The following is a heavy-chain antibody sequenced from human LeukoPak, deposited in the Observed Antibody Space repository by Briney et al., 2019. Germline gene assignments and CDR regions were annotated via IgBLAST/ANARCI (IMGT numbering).Heavy chain of an antibody. D-gene: IGHD2-2*01. V-gene: IGHV3-33*01. CDR1: GFSFSSYG. CDR3: VRGGYCSGTSCAPYDGMDV. J-gene: IGHJ6*02. CDR2: IWYDGSHT. Sequence: PGGSLRLSCAASGFSFSSYGMRWVRQAPGKGLEWVGDIWYDGSHTYYADSVKGRFTISRDNSMNTLYMQMNSLRGEDAAVYYCVRGGYCSGTSCAPYDGMDVWGQGTTVPVSS.